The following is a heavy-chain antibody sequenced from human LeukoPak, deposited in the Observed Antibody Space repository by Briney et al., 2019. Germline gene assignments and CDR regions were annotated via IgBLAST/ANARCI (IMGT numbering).Heavy chain of an antibody. CDR2: IIPIFGAA. D-gene: IGHD5-18*01. CDR1: GGTFSSYA. V-gene: IGHV1-69*05. J-gene: IGHJ5*02. Sequence: SVKVSCKASGGTFSSYAISWVLQAPGQGLEWMGGIIPIFGAANYAQKFQGRVTITTDESTSTAYMELSSLRSEDTAVYYCARGPRIQLYPNWFDPWGQGTLVTVSS. CDR3: ARGPRIQLYPNWFDP.